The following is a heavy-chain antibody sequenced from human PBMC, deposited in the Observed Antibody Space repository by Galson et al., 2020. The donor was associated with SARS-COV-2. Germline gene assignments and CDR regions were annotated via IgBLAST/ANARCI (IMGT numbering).Heavy chain of an antibody. J-gene: IGHJ3*01. D-gene: IGHD2-21*01. CDR1: GFSLTTSAGE. Sequence: SGPTQVNSTQTLTLTSTFSGFSLTTSAGEVRWIRQPPGKALERLSTIYCDEDERNSPSLKNRLTITKDTSKNQVVLTMTNMDPVDTATYYCAHRRSYSDDGGDDGDFYFSAFDVGGQGTMVTVSS. V-gene: IGHV2-5*02. CDR3: AHRRSYSDDGGDDGDFYFSAFDV. CDR2: IYCDEDE.